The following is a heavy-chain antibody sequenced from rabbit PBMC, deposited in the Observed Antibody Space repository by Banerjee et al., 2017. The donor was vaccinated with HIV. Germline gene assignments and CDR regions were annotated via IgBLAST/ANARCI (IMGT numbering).Heavy chain of an antibody. J-gene: IGHJ4*01. CDR3: ARAYNSGWGGYFNL. Sequence: QEHLEESGGGLVKPGASLTLTCKASGFSFSSGLPMCWVRQAPGKGLEWIASVDTGDGTTYYASWVNGRFTVSLDNAQNTVFLQMTSLTPADTATYFCARAYNSGWGGYFNLWGPGTLVTVS. CDR1: GFSFSSGLP. D-gene: IGHD4-1*01. CDR2: VDTGDGTT. V-gene: IGHV1S45*01.